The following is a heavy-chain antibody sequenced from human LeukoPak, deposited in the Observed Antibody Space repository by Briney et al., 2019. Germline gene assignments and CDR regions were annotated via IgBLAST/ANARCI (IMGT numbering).Heavy chain of an antibody. CDR2: VRRDGSFT. Sequence: GGSLRLSCAASGFTFSTYWMHWVRRVPGKGLEWVSRVRRDGSFTNYADSVKGRFTISRDNARNTLYLQMNSLRAEDTAVYYCAAMPENWFDPWGQGTLVTVSS. CDR1: GFTFSTYW. V-gene: IGHV3-74*01. J-gene: IGHJ5*02. D-gene: IGHD1-14*01. CDR3: AAMPENWFDP.